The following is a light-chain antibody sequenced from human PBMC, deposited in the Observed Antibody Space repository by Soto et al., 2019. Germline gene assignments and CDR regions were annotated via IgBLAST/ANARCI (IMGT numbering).Light chain of an antibody. J-gene: IGKJ1*01. V-gene: IGKV3-20*01. Sequence: EILLTQSPGTLCLYHEQKAPLSCRASQSVSTTVAWYHQKPGQAPRLLVYGASSRATGIPDRFSGSGSGTDFTLTISRLETEDFAVYYCQQYGSSETFGQGTKVDIK. CDR3: QQYGSSET. CDR1: QSVSTT. CDR2: GAS.